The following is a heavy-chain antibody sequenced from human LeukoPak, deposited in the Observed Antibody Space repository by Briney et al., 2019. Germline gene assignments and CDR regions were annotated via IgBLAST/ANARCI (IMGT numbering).Heavy chain of an antibody. D-gene: IGHD6-19*01. V-gene: IGHV3-23*01. CDR1: GFTFSSYA. Sequence: GGSLRLSCAASGFTFSSYAMSWVRQAPGKGLEWVSAISGSGGSTYYADSVKGRFTISRDNSKNTLYLQMNSLRAEDTAVYYCTRPAVGAVAGRDVWGKGTTVTVSS. J-gene: IGHJ6*04. CDR2: ISGSGGST. CDR3: TRPAVGAVAGRDV.